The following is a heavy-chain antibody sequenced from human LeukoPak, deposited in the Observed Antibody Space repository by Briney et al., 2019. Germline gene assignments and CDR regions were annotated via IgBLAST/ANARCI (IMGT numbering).Heavy chain of an antibody. D-gene: IGHD3-9*01. CDR2: ISSSSTYI. V-gene: IGHV3-21*01. CDR3: ARAYDILTGYPNNYFDY. Sequence: GGSLRLSCAASGFTFSSYSMKWVRQAAGKGLEWVSSISSSSTYIYYADSVKGRFTISRDNAKNSLYLQMNSLRAEDTAVYYCARAYDILTGYPNNYFDYWGQGTLVTVSS. CDR1: GFTFSSYS. J-gene: IGHJ4*02.